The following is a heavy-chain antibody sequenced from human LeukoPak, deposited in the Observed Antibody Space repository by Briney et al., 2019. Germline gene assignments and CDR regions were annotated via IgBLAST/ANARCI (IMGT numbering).Heavy chain of an antibody. CDR2: ISGSGGST. CDR1: GFTFSSYA. Sequence: GGSLRLSCAASGFTFSSYAMSWVRQAPGKGLEWVSAISGSGGSTYYADSVKGRFTISRDNSKNTLCLQMNSLRAEDTAVYYCAKDLMITFGGVIGLFDYWGQGTLVTVSS. J-gene: IGHJ4*02. CDR3: AKDLMITFGGVIGLFDY. D-gene: IGHD3-16*02. V-gene: IGHV3-23*01.